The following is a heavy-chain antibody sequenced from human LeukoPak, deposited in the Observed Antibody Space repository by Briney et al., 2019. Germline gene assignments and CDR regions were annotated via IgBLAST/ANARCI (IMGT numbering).Heavy chain of an antibody. CDR3: AREAAYYDYVWGSYRFDY. V-gene: IGHV4-4*07. CDR2: IYTSGST. J-gene: IGHJ4*02. D-gene: IGHD3-16*02. CDR1: GGSISSYY. Sequence: SETLSLTCTVSGGSISSYYWSWIRQPAGKGLEWIGRIYTSGSTNYNPSLKSRVTMSVDTSKNQFSLKLSSVTAADTAVYYCAREAAYYDYVWGSYRFDYWGQGTLVTVSP.